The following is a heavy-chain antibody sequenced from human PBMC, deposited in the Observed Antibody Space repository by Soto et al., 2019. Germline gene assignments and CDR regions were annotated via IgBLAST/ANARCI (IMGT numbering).Heavy chain of an antibody. CDR2: ISGSGGST. J-gene: IGHJ4*02. CDR3: AKEFDDYIWGSYRYFDY. CDR1: GFTFSSYA. V-gene: IGHV3-23*01. Sequence: GGSLRLSCAASGFTFSSYAMSWVRQAPGKGLEWVSAISGSGGSTYYADSVKGRFTISRDNSKNTLYLQMNSLRAEDTAVYYCAKEFDDYIWGSYRYFDYWGQGTLVTVSS. D-gene: IGHD3-16*02.